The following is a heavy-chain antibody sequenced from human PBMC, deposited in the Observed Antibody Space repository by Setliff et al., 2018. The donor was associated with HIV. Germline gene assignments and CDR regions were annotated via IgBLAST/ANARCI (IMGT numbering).Heavy chain of an antibody. J-gene: IGHJ4*02. Sequence: SETLSLTCTVSGCSLSSSNYYCGWIRQPPGKGLEWMGYVFYTGFAAYNPSLKSRLTISVDTSKSQFSLRLTSVTAADTAIYYCARQVSIPGVAITPVDYWGQGALVTVSS. CDR2: VFYTGFA. V-gene: IGHV4-61*05. CDR1: GCSLSSSNYY. CDR3: ARQVSIPGVAITPVDY. D-gene: IGHD5-12*01.